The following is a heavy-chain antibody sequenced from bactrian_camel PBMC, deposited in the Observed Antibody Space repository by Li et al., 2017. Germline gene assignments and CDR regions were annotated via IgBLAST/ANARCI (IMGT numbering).Heavy chain of an antibody. Sequence: VQLVESGGGSVQAGETLRLSCTASGFTFATAEMGWYRQAPGKKCEQVSSISSDGTGGYADFVKGRFTVSRDNANNTVYLHMNSLKVEDTAVYYCTAYPPGVAPAQCPINAMVDYWGQGTQVTVS. V-gene: IGHV3S63*01. J-gene: IGHJ4*01. CDR1: GFTFATAE. CDR2: ISSDGTG. D-gene: IGHD7*01. CDR3: TAYPPGVAPAQCPINAMVDY.